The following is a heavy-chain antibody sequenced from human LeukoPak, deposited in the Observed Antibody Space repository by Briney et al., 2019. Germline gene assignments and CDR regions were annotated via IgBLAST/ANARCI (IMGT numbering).Heavy chain of an antibody. J-gene: IGHJ4*02. CDR3: ARDLSGVTGYTYGRGIDY. CDR2: IKGEGSNK. V-gene: IGHV3-7*01. Sequence: GGSLRLSCAGSAFMFSDYWMAWVRQAPGKGLECVANIKGEGSNKYYLDSVEGRFTSSRNNAKNPLYLQMNSLRVEDTAVYYCARDLSGVTGYTYGRGIDYWGQGTLVNVSS. CDR1: AFMFSDYW. D-gene: IGHD5-18*01.